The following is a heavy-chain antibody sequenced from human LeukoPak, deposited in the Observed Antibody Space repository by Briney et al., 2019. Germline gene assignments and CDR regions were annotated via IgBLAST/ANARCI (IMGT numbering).Heavy chain of an antibody. V-gene: IGHV3-20*04. CDR1: GFTFDDYG. Sequence: RPGGSLRLSCAASGFTFDDYGMSWVRQAPGKGLEWVSGINWNGGSTGYADSVKGRPTISRDNAKNSLYLQMNSLRAEDTALYYCARDGAIFGVVIGDYYYYMDVWGKGTTVTVSS. D-gene: IGHD3-3*01. CDR2: INWNGGST. CDR3: ARDGAIFGVVIGDYYYYMDV. J-gene: IGHJ6*03.